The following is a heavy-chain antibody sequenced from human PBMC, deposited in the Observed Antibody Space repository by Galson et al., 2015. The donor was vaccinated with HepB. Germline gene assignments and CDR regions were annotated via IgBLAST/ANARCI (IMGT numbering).Heavy chain of an antibody. CDR2: IDPSDSYT. CDR3: ASHTSSYYYYYMDV. J-gene: IGHJ6*03. Sequence: QSGAEVKKPGESLRISYKGSGYSFTSYWISWVRQMPGKGLEWIGRIDPSDSYTNYSPSFQGHVTISADKSISTAYLQWSSLKASDTAMYYCASHTSSYYYYYMDVWGKGTTVTVSS. CDR1: GYSFTSYW. V-gene: IGHV5-10-1*01. D-gene: IGHD6-13*01.